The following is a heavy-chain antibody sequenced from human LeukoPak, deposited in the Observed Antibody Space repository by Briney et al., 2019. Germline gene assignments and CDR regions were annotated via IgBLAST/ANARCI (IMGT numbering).Heavy chain of an antibody. CDR3: ARLAVAGPPHFDY. Sequence: GGSLRLSCAASGFTFSSYSMNWVRQAPGKGLEWVSYISSSGSTIYYADSVKGRFTISRDNAKNSLYLQMNSLRAEDTAVYYCARLAVAGPPHFDYWGQGTLVTVSS. J-gene: IGHJ4*02. D-gene: IGHD6-19*01. CDR2: ISSSGSTI. V-gene: IGHV3-48*04. CDR1: GFTFSSYS.